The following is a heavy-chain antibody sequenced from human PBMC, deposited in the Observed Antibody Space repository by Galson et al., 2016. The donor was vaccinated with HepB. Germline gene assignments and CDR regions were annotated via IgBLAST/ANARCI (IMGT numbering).Heavy chain of an antibody. D-gene: IGHD3-16*02. V-gene: IGHV3-11*01. CDR2: ISSSDTTI. Sequence: SLRLSCAATGFIFRDYYTSYIRQAPGKGLECVSYISSSDTTIYYADSVKGRFTISRDNAKNSLYLQMNSLRAEDTAVYYCARGFLSWMSPARYGMDVWGQGTTVTVSS. J-gene: IGHJ6*02. CDR3: ARGFLSWMSPARYGMDV. CDR1: GFIFRDYY.